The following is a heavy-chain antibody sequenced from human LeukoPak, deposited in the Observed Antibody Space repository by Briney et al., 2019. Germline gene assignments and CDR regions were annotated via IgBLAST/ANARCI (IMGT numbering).Heavy chain of an antibody. V-gene: IGHV4-4*07. Sequence: SETLSLTCTVSGGSISTYYWSWIRQPAGKGLEWIGRFYISGSTNYNPSLNSRVTMSVDTSKNQFSLKLTSVTAADTAVYYCARHKDIVVVPAAHDAFDIWGQGTMVTVSS. CDR2: FYISGST. CDR3: ARHKDIVVVPAAHDAFDI. J-gene: IGHJ3*02. D-gene: IGHD2-2*01. CDR1: GGSISTYY.